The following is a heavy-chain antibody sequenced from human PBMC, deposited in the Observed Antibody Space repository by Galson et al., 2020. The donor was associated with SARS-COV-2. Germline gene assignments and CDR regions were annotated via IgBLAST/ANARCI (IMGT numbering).Heavy chain of an antibody. CDR1: GFTFSSYG. D-gene: IGHD3-9*01. CDR2: IWYDGSNK. V-gene: IGHV3-33*01. CDR3: ARDLSGYYGVDV. J-gene: IGHJ6*02. Sequence: GESLKISCAASGFTFSSYGMHWVRQAPGKGLEWVAVIWYDGSNKYYADSVKGRFTISRDNSKNTLYLQMNSLRAEDTAVYYCARDLSGYYGVDVWGQGTAVTVSS.